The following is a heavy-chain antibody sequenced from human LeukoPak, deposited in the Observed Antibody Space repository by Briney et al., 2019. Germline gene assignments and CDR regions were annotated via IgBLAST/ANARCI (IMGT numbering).Heavy chain of an antibody. CDR1: GFTFGDYA. Sequence: GGSLRLSCTASGFTFGDYAMSWFRQAPGKGLEWVGFIRSKAYGGTTEYAASVKGRFTISRDDSKSIAYLQMNSLKTEDTAVYYCTRSLDSSYYYYVDVWGKGTTVTVSS. V-gene: IGHV3-49*03. CDR2: IRSKAYGGTT. J-gene: IGHJ6*03. D-gene: IGHD5-18*01. CDR3: TRSLDSSYYYYVDV.